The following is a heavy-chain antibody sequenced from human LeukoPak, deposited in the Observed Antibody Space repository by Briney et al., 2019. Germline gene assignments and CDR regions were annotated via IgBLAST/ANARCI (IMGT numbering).Heavy chain of an antibody. D-gene: IGHD3-3*01. Sequence: GGSLRLSCAASGFTFSSYSMNWVRQAPGEGLEWVSAISGSGGSTYYADSVKGRFTISRDNSKNTLYLQMNSLRAEDTAVCYCAKVPHYDFWSGSPHYFDYWGQGTLVTVSS. J-gene: IGHJ4*02. CDR1: GFTFSSYS. CDR3: AKVPHYDFWSGSPHYFDY. CDR2: ISGSGGST. V-gene: IGHV3-23*01.